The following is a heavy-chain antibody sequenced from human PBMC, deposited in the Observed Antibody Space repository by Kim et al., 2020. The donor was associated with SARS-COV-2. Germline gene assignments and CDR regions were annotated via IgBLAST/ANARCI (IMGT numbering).Heavy chain of an antibody. D-gene: IGHD5-12*01. CDR3: ARDRSYSGYDLIDY. V-gene: IGHV3-33*01. Sequence: AGSGKGRFTISRDNSKNTLYLQMNSLRAEDTAVYYCARDRSYSGYDLIDYWGQGTLVTVSS. J-gene: IGHJ4*02.